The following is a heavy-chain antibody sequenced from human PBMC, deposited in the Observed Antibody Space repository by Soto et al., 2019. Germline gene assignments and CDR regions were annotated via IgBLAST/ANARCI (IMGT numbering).Heavy chain of an antibody. J-gene: IGHJ6*02. D-gene: IGHD6-13*01. CDR3: ANYGTAAGTNYYGMDV. CDR1: GFTFSSYA. Sequence: GGSLRLSCAASGFTFSSYAMSWVRQAPGKGLEWVSAISGSGGSTYYADSVKGRFTISRDNSKNTLYLQMNSLRAEDTAVYYCANYGTAAGTNYYGMDVWGQGTTVTVS. V-gene: IGHV3-23*01. CDR2: ISGSGGST.